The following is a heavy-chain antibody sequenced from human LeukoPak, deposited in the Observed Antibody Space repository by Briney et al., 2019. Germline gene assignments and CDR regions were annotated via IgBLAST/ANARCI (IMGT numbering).Heavy chain of an antibody. J-gene: IGHJ3*02. CDR1: GYTLTELS. CDR2: FDPEDGET. D-gene: IGHD3-22*01. CDR3: ATGRSGFYAFDI. V-gene: IGHV1-24*01. Sequence: ASVKVSCKVSGYTLTELSMHWVRQAPGKGLEWMGGFDPEDGETIYAQKFQGRVTMTEDTSTDTAYMELSSLRSEDTAVYYCATGRSGFYAFDIWGQGTMVTVSS.